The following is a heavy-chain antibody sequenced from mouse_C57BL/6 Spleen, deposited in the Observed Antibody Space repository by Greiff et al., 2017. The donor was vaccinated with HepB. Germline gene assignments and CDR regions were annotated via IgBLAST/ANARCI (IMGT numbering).Heavy chain of an antibody. D-gene: IGHD1-1*01. V-gene: IGHV14-4*01. J-gene: IGHJ2*01. Sequence: EVQLQQSGAELVRPGASVKLSCTASGFNIKDDYMHWVKQRPEQGLEWIGWIDPENGDTEYASKFQGKATITADTSSNTAYLQLSSLTSEDTAAYYCTTGITTVEGYWGQGTTLTVSS. CDR1: GFNIKDDY. CDR2: IDPENGDT. CDR3: TTGITTVEGY.